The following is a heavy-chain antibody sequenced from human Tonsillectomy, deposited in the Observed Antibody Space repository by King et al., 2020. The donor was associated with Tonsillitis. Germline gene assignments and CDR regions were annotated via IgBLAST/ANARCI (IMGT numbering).Heavy chain of an antibody. CDR2: IGAAGDP. CDR3: ARADSRYFYGLDV. J-gene: IGHJ6*02. CDR1: GFTFTSYD. D-gene: IGHD3-3*01. Sequence: EVQLVESGGGLVQPGGSLRLSCAASGFTFTSYDMYWVRQVTGKGLEWVSTIGAAGDPYYPGSVKGRFTISRENAKNSLYLQMDSLRAGDTAVYYCARADSRYFYGLDVWGQGTTVTVSS. V-gene: IGHV3-13*05.